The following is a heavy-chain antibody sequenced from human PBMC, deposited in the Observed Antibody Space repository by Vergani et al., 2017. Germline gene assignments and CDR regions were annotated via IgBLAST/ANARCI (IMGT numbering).Heavy chain of an antibody. J-gene: IGHJ4*02. CDR3: ATAGSGFGELFLDY. Sequence: QVQLQESGPGLVKPSGTLSLTCAVSGGSISSSNWWSWVRQPPGKGLEWIGEIYHSGSTNYNASLKSRVTISVDNAKNQFSLKLSSVTAADTAMYYCATAGSGFGELFLDYWGQGTLVTVSS. CDR1: GGSISSSNW. D-gene: IGHD3-10*01. V-gene: IGHV4-4*02. CDR2: IYHSGST.